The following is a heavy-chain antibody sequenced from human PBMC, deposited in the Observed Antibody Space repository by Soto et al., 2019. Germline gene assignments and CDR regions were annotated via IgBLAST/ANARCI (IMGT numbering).Heavy chain of an antibody. CDR3: ARDSSEWELLHSDY. D-gene: IGHD1-26*01. CDR2: ISYDGSNK. CDR1: GFTFSSYA. V-gene: IGHV3-30-3*01. Sequence: QVQLVESGGVVVQPGRSLRLSCAASGFTFSSYAMHWVRQAPGKGLEWVAVISYDGSNKYYADSVKGRFTISRDNSKNTLYLQMNSLRAEDTAVYYCARDSSEWELLHSDYWGQGTLVTVSS. J-gene: IGHJ4*02.